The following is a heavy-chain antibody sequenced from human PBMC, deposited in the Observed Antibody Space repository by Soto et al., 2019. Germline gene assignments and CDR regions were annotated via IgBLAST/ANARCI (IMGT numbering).Heavy chain of an antibody. D-gene: IGHD2-21*02. J-gene: IGHJ4*02. Sequence: EASVKVSCKASGYTFSSYGISWVRQAPGQGLEWMGWISSYNANTNYAQKLQGRVTMTTDTSTRTAYMELRSLRSDDTAVYYCARTSPYCGADCSPYYFDYWGQGTLVTVSS. CDR2: ISSYNANT. CDR1: GYTFSSYG. CDR3: ARTSPYCGADCSPYYFDY. V-gene: IGHV1-18*01.